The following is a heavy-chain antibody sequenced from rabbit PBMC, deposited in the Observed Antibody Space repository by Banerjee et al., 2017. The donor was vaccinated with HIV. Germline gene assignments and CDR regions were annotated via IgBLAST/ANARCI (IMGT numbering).Heavy chain of an antibody. J-gene: IGHJ4*01. CDR2: IYTSSGST. CDR1: GLDLSNHYY. V-gene: IGHV1S45*01. Sequence: QEQLKETGGGLVQPGGSLTLTCKASGLDLSNHYYMCWVRQAPGKGLELIACIYTSSGSTWYASWAKGRFTISKTSSTTVTLQMTSLTAADTATYFCARDLRYAAYSGYGYGFNLWGPGTLVTVS. D-gene: IGHD6-1*01. CDR3: ARDLRYAAYSGYGYGFNL.